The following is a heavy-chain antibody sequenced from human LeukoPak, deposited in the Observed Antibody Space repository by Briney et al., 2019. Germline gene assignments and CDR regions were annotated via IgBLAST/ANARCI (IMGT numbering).Heavy chain of an antibody. CDR2: IIPIFGTA. CDR1: GGTFSSYA. Sequence: EASVKVSYKASGGTFSSYAISWVRQAPGQGLEWMGGIIPIFGTANYAQKFQGRVTIAADESTSTAYMELSSLRSEDTAVYYCALGYCSGGSCFCFDYWGQGTLVTVSS. CDR3: ALGYCSGGSCFCFDY. J-gene: IGHJ4*02. D-gene: IGHD2-15*01. V-gene: IGHV1-69*13.